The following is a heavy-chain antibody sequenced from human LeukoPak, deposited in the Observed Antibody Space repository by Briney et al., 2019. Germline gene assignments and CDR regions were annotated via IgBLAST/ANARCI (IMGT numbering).Heavy chain of an antibody. V-gene: IGHV5-10-1*01. CDR1: GYSFSTYW. D-gene: IGHD2-21*01. J-gene: IGHJ4*02. CDR3: ARHYSNDHTLFDF. Sequence: GESLKISCKVSGYSFSTYWITWVRQMPEGALEWMGRIRPSDSEPNYSPSFQGHVTISADRSINTVYLQWSSLRASDTAIYFCARHYSNDHTLFDFWGQGALVTVST. CDR2: IRPSDSEP.